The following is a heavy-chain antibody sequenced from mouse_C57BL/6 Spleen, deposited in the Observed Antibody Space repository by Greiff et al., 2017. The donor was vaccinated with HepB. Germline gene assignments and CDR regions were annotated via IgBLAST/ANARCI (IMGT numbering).Heavy chain of an antibody. CDR2: IWSGGST. CDR3: ASLLSLGAY. D-gene: IGHD2-4*01. CDR1: GFSLTSYG. V-gene: IGHV2-2*01. J-gene: IGHJ3*01. Sequence: VKLKESGPGLVQPSQSLSITCTVSGFSLTSYGVHWVRQSPGKGLEWLGVIWSGGSTDYNAAFISRLSISKDNSKSQVFFKMNSLQADDTAIYYCASLLSLGAYWGQGTLVTVSA.